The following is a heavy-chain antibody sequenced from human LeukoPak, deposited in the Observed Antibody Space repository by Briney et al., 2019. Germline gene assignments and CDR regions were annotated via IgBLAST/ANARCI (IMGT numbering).Heavy chain of an antibody. CDR3: AKSGYSSSWKYYFDY. J-gene: IGHJ4*02. Sequence: SGGSLRLSCAASGFTFSSYAMSWVRQAPGKGLEWVSAISGSGGSTYYADSVKGRFTISRDNSKNTLYLQMNSLRAEDTAVYYCAKSGYSSSWKYYFDYWGQGTLVTVSS. V-gene: IGHV3-23*01. D-gene: IGHD6-13*01. CDR2: ISGSGGST. CDR1: GFTFSSYA.